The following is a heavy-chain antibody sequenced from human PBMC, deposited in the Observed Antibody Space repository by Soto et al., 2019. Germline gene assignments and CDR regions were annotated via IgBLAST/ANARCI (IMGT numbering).Heavy chain of an antibody. Sequence: SETLSLTCTVSGGSVSSGSYYWSWIRQPPGKGLEWIGYIYYSGSTNYNPSLKSRVTISVDTSKNQFSLKLSSVTAADTAVYYCASSPTVVTRSGGFDPWGQGTLVTVSS. CDR1: GGSVSSGSYY. V-gene: IGHV4-61*01. D-gene: IGHD4-17*01. CDR3: ASSPTVVTRSGGFDP. CDR2: IYYSGST. J-gene: IGHJ5*02.